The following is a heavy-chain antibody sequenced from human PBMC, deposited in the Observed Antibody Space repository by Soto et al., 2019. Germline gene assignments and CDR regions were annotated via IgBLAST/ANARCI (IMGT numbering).Heavy chain of an antibody. Sequence: GGSLRLSCAASGFTFSNAWMSWVRQAPGKGLEWVGRIKSKTDGGTTDYAAPVKGRFTISRDDSKNMLYLQMNSLKTEDTAVYYCTTASYYDSSGYYYAVDYWGQGTLVTVSS. CDR3: TTASYYDSSGYYYAVDY. J-gene: IGHJ4*02. CDR2: IKSKTDGGTT. D-gene: IGHD3-22*01. CDR1: GFTFSNAW. V-gene: IGHV3-15*01.